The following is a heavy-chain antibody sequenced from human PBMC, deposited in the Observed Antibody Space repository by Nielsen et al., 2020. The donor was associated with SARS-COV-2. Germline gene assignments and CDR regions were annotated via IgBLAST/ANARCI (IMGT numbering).Heavy chain of an antibody. CDR3: AKANRYDSSGYYSRLYYFDY. J-gene: IGHJ4*02. Sequence: GGSLRLSCAVSGFDFSDFGIHWVRQAPGKGLEWVAVMSSDGRNELYADSVRGRFTISRDNAKNSLYLQMNSLRAEDTALYYCAKANRYDSSGYYSRLYYFDYWGQGTLVTVSS. V-gene: IGHV3-30*18. CDR2: MSSDGRNE. CDR1: GFDFSDFG. D-gene: IGHD3-22*01.